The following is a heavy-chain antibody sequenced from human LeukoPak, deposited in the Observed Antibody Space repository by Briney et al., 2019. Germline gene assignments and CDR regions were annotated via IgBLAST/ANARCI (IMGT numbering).Heavy chain of an antibody. D-gene: IGHD6-6*01. CDR2: IYYSGST. CDR1: GGSISSSSYY. V-gene: IGHV4-39*07. J-gene: IGHJ4*02. Sequence: PSETLSLTCTVSGGSISSSSYYWGWIRQPPGQGLKWIRSIYYSGSTYYNPSLKSRVTISVHTSKNQFSLKLSSVTAADTAVYYCARGGRIAARGPFDYWGQGTLVTVSS. CDR3: ARGGRIAARGPFDY.